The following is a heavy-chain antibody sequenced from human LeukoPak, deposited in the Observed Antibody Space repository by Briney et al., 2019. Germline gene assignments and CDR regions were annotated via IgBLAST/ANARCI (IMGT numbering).Heavy chain of an antibody. J-gene: IGHJ4*02. Sequence: GGSLRLSCAASGFTFSSYWMHWVRQAPGMGLVWVSRIYSDGSGTSYADSVKGRFTISRDNAKNTLYLQMNSLRAEDSAVYYCARGGGSAMIITGGISYYWGQGTLVTVSS. D-gene: IGHD5-18*01. CDR2: IYSDGSGT. V-gene: IGHV3-74*01. CDR3: ARGGGSAMIITGGISYY. CDR1: GFTFSSYW.